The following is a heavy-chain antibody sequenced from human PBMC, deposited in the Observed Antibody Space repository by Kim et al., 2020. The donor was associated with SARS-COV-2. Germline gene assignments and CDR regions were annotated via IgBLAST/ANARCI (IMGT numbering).Heavy chain of an antibody. Sequence: SETLSLTCTVSGGSVSSGSYYWSWIRQPPGKGLEWIGYIYYSGSTNYNPSLKSRVTISVDTSKNQFSLKLSSVTAADTAVYYCARSVIVVGLDDAFDIWGQGTMVTVSS. D-gene: IGHD3-22*01. CDR2: IYYSGST. CDR3: ARSVIVVGLDDAFDI. V-gene: IGHV4-61*01. CDR1: GGSVSSGSYY. J-gene: IGHJ3*02.